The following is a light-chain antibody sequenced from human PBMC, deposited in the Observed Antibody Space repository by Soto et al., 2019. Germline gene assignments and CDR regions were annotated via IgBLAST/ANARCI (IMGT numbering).Light chain of an antibody. CDR3: CSYGGNFYV. CDR1: SGDVGGYDF. J-gene: IGLJ1*01. CDR2: DVS. Sequence: QSVLTQPRSVSGYPGQSVTISCTGTSGDVGGYDFVSWYQHHPGKVPKLMIFDVSKRPSGVPDRFSGSKSGSTASLTISGLQAEDEAAYYCCSYGGNFYVVGTGTKVTVL. V-gene: IGLV2-11*01.